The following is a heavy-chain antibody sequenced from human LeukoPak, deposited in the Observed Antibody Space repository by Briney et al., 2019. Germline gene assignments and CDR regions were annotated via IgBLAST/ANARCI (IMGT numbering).Heavy chain of an antibody. CDR2: INHSGST. J-gene: IGHJ4*02. V-gene: IGHV4-34*01. Sequence: SETLSLTCAVYGGSFSGYYWSWIRQPPGKGLEWIGEINHSGSTNYNPSLKSRVTISVDTSKNQFSLNLTSVTAADTAVHFCARRDIVKGGFDFWGQGTLVTVSS. D-gene: IGHD3-16*02. CDR3: ARRDIVKGGFDF. CDR1: GGSFSGYY.